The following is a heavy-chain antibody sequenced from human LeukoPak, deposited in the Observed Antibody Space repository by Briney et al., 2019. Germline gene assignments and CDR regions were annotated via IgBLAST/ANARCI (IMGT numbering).Heavy chain of an antibody. Sequence: ASVKVSCKASGYTFTSYDINWVRQATGQGLEWMGWMNPNSGNTGYAQKFQGRVTITRNTSISTAYMELSSLRSDDTAVYYCARSLAVTTYDYWGQGTLVTVSS. V-gene: IGHV1-8*03. CDR2: MNPNSGNT. CDR3: ARSLAVTTYDY. CDR1: GYTFTSYD. D-gene: IGHD4-17*01. J-gene: IGHJ4*02.